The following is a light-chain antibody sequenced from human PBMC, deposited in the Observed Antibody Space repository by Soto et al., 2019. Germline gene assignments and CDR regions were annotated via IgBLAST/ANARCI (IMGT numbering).Light chain of an antibody. J-gene: IGKJ1*01. CDR1: QSGSSNF. V-gene: IGKV3-20*01. CDR3: QQYGTSPPT. CDR2: GAS. Sequence: EIVLTQSPGTLSLSPGERATLSCKASQSGSSNFLAWYQRKPGQAPRLLIYGASYRATDIPSRFSGSGSGTEFTLTITRLEPEDFAVYYCQQYGTSPPTFGQGTKVEI.